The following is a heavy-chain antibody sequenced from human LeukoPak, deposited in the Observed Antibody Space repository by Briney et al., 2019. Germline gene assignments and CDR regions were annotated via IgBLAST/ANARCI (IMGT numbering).Heavy chain of an antibody. CDR2: IKQDGSEK. D-gene: IGHD3-22*01. J-gene: IGHJ5*02. V-gene: IGHV3-7*01. Sequence: GGSLRLSCVASGFTVSSNYMNWVRQAPGKGLEWVANIKQDGSEKYYVDSVKGRFTISRDNAKNSLYLQMNSLRAEDTAVYYCARVSNYYDSSVAGWFDPWGQGTLVTVSS. CDR1: GFTVSSNY. CDR3: ARVSNYYDSSVAGWFDP.